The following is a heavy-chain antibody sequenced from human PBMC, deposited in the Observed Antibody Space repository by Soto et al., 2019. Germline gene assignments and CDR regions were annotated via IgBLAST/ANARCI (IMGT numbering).Heavy chain of an antibody. J-gene: IGHJ4*02. CDR1: GDSISPYY. D-gene: IGHD4-17*01. CDR3: ARHKSTVSQLDH. CDR2: IYSFGST. V-gene: IGHV4-59*08. Sequence: QVQLQESGPGLVKPSETLSLTCTVSGDSISPYYWSWIRQPPGKGLEWIGFIYSFGSTNYNASLESRVSMSVDTSKNQVSLKLTSVTAADTAVYYCARHKSTVSQLDHWGQGMLVTVSS.